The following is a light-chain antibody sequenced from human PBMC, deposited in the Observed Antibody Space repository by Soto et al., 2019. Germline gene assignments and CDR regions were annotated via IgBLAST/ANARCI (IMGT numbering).Light chain of an antibody. CDR2: DDS. V-gene: IGLV3-21*02. J-gene: IGLJ1*01. Sequence: SYELTQPPSVSVAPGQTARITCGGNNIGGKSVHWYQQKPGQAPVLVVYDDSARPSGIPERFSGSNSGNTATLTISSVEAGDEADYYCHVWDTSRDRSYVFGTGTKLTVL. CDR1: NIGGKS. CDR3: HVWDTSRDRSYV.